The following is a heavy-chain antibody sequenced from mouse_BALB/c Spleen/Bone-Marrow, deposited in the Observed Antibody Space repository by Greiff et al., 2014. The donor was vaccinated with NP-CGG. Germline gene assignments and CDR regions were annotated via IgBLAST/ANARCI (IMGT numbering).Heavy chain of an antibody. CDR3: ANLGRYAMDY. V-gene: IGHV1-84*02. CDR1: GYTFTDYY. D-gene: IGHD3-1*01. CDR2: IFPGSGNT. Sequence: VQLQQSGPELVKPGASVKISCKASGYTFTDYYINWVKQKPGQGLEWIGWIFPGSGNTKYNERFKGKATLTVDTSSGTAYMQLSSLTSEDTAVYFCANLGRYAMDYWGQGTSVTVSS. J-gene: IGHJ4*01.